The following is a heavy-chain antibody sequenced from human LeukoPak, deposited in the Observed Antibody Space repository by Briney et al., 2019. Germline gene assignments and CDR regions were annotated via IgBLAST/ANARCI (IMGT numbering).Heavy chain of an antibody. CDR2: INPSGGGT. CDR3: ARGDIAVAGLFDY. Sequence: ASVKVSCKASGYTFTSYFMHWVRQAPGQGLEWMGIINPSGGGTSYTQRFQDRLTVTTDTSTSTVYMELSSLRSEDTAIYYCARGDIAVAGLFDYWGQGTLVTVSS. CDR1: GYTFTSYF. D-gene: IGHD6-19*01. V-gene: IGHV1-46*01. J-gene: IGHJ4*02.